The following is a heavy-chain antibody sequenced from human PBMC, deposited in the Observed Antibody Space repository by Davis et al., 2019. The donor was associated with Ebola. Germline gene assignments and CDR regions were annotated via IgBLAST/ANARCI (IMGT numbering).Heavy chain of an antibody. V-gene: IGHV3-74*01. CDR1: GFTFSNYW. CDR2: ISPEGSGT. D-gene: IGHD2-15*01. Sequence: GESLKISCTASGFTFSNYWMHWVRQAPGKGLVWVSHISPEGSGTKYADSVKGRFTISRDNSKNTLYLQMNSLRAEDTAVYYCARGQQAVVVVVATVYWGQGTLVTVSS. CDR3: ARGQQAVVVVVATVY. J-gene: IGHJ4*02.